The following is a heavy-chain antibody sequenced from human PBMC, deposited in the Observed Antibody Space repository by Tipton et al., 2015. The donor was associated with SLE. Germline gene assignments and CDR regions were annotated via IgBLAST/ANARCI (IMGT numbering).Heavy chain of an antibody. D-gene: IGHD2-15*01. CDR2: INHSGTT. Sequence: LRLSCAVYGGSSSGYYWSWIRQPPGKGLEWIGEINHSGTTNYNPSLKSRVTISSDTSKNQFSLRLNSVTASDTAVYYCAGWVGYCSGGSCFYWGQGTLVTVSS. V-gene: IGHV4-34*01. CDR3: AGWVGYCSGGSCFY. J-gene: IGHJ4*02. CDR1: GGSSSGYY.